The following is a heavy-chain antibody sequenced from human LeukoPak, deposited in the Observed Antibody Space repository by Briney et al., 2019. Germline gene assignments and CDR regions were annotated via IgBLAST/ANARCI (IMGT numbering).Heavy chain of an antibody. CDR1: GFTFSSYG. V-gene: IGHV3-30*02. D-gene: IGHD3-3*01. J-gene: IGHJ4*02. CDR2: IRYDGSNK. CDR3: AREDFWSGHPLDY. Sequence: PGGSLRLSCAASGFTFSSYGMHWVRQAPGKGLEWVAFIRYDGSNKYYADSVKGRFTISRDNSKNTLYLQMNSLRAEDTAVYYCAREDFWSGHPLDYWGQGTLVTVSS.